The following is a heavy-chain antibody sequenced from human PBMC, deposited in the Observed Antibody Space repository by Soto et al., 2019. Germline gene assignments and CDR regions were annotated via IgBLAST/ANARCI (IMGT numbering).Heavy chain of an antibody. D-gene: IGHD6-13*01. Sequence: SVKVSCKASGGTFSSYAISWVRQAPGQGLEWMGGIIPIFGTANYAQKFQGRVTITADESTSTAYMELSSLRSEDTAVYYCASRPGAAASLRRTPMDVWGQGTTVTVSS. V-gene: IGHV1-69*13. J-gene: IGHJ6*02. CDR1: GGTFSSYA. CDR2: IIPIFGTA. CDR3: ASRPGAAASLRRTPMDV.